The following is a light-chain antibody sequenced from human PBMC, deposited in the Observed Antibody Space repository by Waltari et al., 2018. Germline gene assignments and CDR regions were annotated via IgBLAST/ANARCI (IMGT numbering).Light chain of an antibody. J-gene: IGLJ2*01. Sequence: QSALTQPASVSGSLGQSITLSCTGTSNDLGTYNLVTWYQQKPGKVPRLIIYEATKRPSGISDRFSGSKSGNTASLTISGLQTDDEADFFCCSYSSTRNLVFGGGTKLSVL. V-gene: IGLV2-23*01. CDR2: EAT. CDR1: SNDLGTYNL. CDR3: CSYSSTRNLV.